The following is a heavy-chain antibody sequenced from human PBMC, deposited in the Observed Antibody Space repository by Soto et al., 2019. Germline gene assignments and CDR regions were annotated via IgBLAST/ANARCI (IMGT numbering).Heavy chain of an antibody. J-gene: IGHJ6*02. CDR2: ISAYNGNT. Sequence: SVKVSFKASCYTFTSYGISWVRQAPGQGLEWMGWISAYNGNTNYAQKLQGRVTTTTDTSTSTAYMELRSLRSDDTAVYYCARVVGARTHYGMDVWGQGTTVTVSS. D-gene: IGHD1-26*01. V-gene: IGHV1-18*01. CDR3: ARVVGARTHYGMDV. CDR1: CYTFTSYG.